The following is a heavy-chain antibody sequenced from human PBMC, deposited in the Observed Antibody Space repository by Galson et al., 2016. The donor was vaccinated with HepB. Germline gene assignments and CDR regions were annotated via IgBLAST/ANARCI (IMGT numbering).Heavy chain of an antibody. CDR3: ARGLDS. Sequence: SLRLSCAASGFTFSASTMNWVRQTPEEGLEWVSYINAPSDAIYYADSVKGRFTISRDNAKNSLYLQMNSLRDEDTALYYCARGLDSWGQGTMVTVSS. CDR1: GFTFSAST. J-gene: IGHJ3*01. CDR2: INAPSDAI. D-gene: IGHD2-21*01. V-gene: IGHV3-48*02.